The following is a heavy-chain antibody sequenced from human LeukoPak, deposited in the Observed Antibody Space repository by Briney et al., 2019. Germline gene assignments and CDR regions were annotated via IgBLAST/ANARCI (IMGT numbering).Heavy chain of an antibody. D-gene: IGHD3-10*01. CDR1: GSTFNRFA. CDR2: FDPEDGET. Sequence: PGGSLRLSCAASGSTFNRFAMHWVRQAPGKGLEWMGGFDPEDGETIYAQKFQGRVTMTEDTSTDTAYMELSSLRSEDTAVYYCATKSITMVRGVIITRYYFDYWGQGTLVTVSS. J-gene: IGHJ4*02. V-gene: IGHV1-24*01. CDR3: ATKSITMVRGVIITRYYFDY.